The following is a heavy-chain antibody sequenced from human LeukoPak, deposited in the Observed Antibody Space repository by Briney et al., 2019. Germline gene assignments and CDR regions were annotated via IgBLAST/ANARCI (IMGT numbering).Heavy chain of an antibody. CDR3: ARDQTTGWYFDH. Sequence: PGGSLRLSCAASGFIFSNYGMSWVRQAPGKGLEWVSGISGSDSTDYGDSVKGRFTISRDNSKNTLYLQMNSLRAEDAAIYYCARDQTTGWYFDHRGQGTLVTVSS. CDR2: ISGSDST. J-gene: IGHJ4*02. CDR1: GFIFSNYG. V-gene: IGHV3-23*01. D-gene: IGHD6-19*01.